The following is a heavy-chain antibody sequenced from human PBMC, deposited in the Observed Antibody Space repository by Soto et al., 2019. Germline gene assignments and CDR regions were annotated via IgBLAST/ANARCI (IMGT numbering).Heavy chain of an antibody. CDR1: GYSFTSHW. V-gene: IGHV5-51*01. D-gene: IGHD3-22*01. CDR3: ARHGRVYYDSSGYYYMGMDV. J-gene: IGHJ6*02. Sequence: PGESLKISCKGSGYSFTSHWIGWVRQMPGKGLEYMGIIWPGDSDTRYSPSFQGQVTISADKSTSTAYLQWSSLKASDTAMYYCARHGRVYYDSSGYYYMGMDVWGQGTTVTVSS. CDR2: IWPGDSDT.